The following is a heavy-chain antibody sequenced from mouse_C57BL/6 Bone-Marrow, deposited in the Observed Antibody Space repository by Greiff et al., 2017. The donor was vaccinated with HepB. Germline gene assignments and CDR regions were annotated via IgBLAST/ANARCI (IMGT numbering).Heavy chain of an antibody. Sequence: QVQLKESGAELVKPGASVKISCKASGYAFSSYWMNWVKQRPGKGLEWIGQIYPGDGDTNYNGKFKGKATLTADKSSSTAYMQLSSLTSEDSAFYFCATYGSSYEAWFAYWGQGTLVTVSA. D-gene: IGHD1-1*01. V-gene: IGHV1-80*01. J-gene: IGHJ3*01. CDR3: ATYGSSYEAWFAY. CDR1: GYAFSSYW. CDR2: IYPGDGDT.